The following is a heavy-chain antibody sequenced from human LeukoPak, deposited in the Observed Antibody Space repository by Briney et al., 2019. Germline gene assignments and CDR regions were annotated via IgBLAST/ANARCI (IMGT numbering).Heavy chain of an antibody. CDR3: ASLPKHFDYGDFDY. CDR1: GGSFSGYY. V-gene: IGHV4-34*01. CDR2: INHSGST. J-gene: IGHJ4*02. D-gene: IGHD4-17*01. Sequence: SETLSLTCAVYGGSFSGYYWSWIRQPPGKGLEWIGEINHSGSTNYNPSLKSRVTISVDTSKNQFSLKLSSVTAADTAVYYCASLPKHFDYGDFDYWGQGTLVTVSS.